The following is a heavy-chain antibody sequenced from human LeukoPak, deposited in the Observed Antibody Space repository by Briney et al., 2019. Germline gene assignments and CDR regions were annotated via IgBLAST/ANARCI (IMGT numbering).Heavy chain of an antibody. CDR3: ARAGDSGVFPLGYFYYMDV. CDR1: GFSFTDYY. D-gene: IGHD2-21*02. Sequence: PGGSLRLSCEASGFSFTDYYVTWIRQAPGKGLEWVSYISRTGHSTYYGDSVAGRFTISRDTAKNSLFLQMTSLRAEDTAVYYCARAGDSGVFPLGYFYYMDVWGKGTTVTVSS. J-gene: IGHJ6*03. CDR2: ISRTGHST. V-gene: IGHV3-11*01.